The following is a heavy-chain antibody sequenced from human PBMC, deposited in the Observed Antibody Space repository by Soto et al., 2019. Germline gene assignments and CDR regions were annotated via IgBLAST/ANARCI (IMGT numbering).Heavy chain of an antibody. CDR3: ARTHDYGDYRAFGYYYGMDV. CDR2: IYYSGST. V-gene: IGHV4-31*03. D-gene: IGHD4-17*01. CDR1: GGSISSGGYY. J-gene: IGHJ6*02. Sequence: SETLSLTCTVSGGSISSGGYYWSWIRQHPGKGLEWIGYIYYSGSTYYNPSLKSRVTISVDTSKNQFSLKLSSVTAADTAVYYCARTHDYGDYRAFGYYYGMDVWGQGTTVTVSS.